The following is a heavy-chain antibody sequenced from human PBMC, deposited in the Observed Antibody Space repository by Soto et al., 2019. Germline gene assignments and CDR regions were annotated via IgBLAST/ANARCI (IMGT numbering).Heavy chain of an antibody. CDR2: IYYSGST. Sequence: LSLTCTVSGGSISRSSYYWGWIRQPPGKGLEWIGSIYYSGSTYYNPSLKSRVTISVDTSKNQFSLKLSSVTAADTAVYYCAIRGGVAVAGSYYYYYYGMDVWGQGTTVTVS. CDR1: GGSISRSSYY. CDR3: AIRGGVAVAGSYYYYYYGMDV. J-gene: IGHJ6*02. D-gene: IGHD6-19*01. V-gene: IGHV4-39*07.